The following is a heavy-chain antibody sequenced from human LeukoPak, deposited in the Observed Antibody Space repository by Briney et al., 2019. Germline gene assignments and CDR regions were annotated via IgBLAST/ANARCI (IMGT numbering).Heavy chain of an antibody. CDR2: IYSGGST. V-gene: IGHV3-66*01. CDR3: AREGCGSTSCSAYWSFDL. CDR1: EFIVSSNY. Sequence: GGSLRLSCAASEFIVSSNYMSWVRQAPGKGLEWVSTIYSGGSTYYADSVKGRFTISRDDSKNTLFLQMNGLRAEDTAVYYCAREGCGSTSCSAYWSFDLWGRGTLVTVSS. J-gene: IGHJ2*01. D-gene: IGHD2-2*01.